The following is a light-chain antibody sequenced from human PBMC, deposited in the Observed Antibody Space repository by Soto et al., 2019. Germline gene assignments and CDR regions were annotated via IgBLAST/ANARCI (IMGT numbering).Light chain of an antibody. CDR2: GAS. J-gene: IGKJ4*01. Sequence: EIVLTQSPGTLSLSPGERATLSCRASQSVSSSYLAWYQQKPGQAPRLLIYGASSRATGMPDRFSGSGSGTDFTLTISRLEPEDFAVYYCQQYGSSPAVTFGGGTKVEIK. CDR3: QQYGSSPAVT. CDR1: QSVSSSY. V-gene: IGKV3-20*01.